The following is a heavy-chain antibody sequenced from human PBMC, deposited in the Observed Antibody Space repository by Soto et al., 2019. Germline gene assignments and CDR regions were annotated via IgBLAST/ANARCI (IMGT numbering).Heavy chain of an antibody. CDR2: IYYSGST. J-gene: IGHJ4*02. Sequence: SETLSLTCTVSGGSICSGGYYCSWIRQHPGKGLEWIGYIYYSGSTYYNPSPKSRVTISVDTSKNQFSLKLSSVTAADTAVYYCASSPDVILEWPLVFAFDYWGQGTLVTVSS. CDR3: ASSPDVILEWPLVFAFDY. V-gene: IGHV4-31*03. D-gene: IGHD3-3*01. CDR1: GGSICSGGYY.